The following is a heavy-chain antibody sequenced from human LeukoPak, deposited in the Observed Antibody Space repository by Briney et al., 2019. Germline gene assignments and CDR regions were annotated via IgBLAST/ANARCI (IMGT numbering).Heavy chain of an antibody. J-gene: IGHJ5*02. CDR3: ARERDHGYCSGGSCSGDPGWFDP. V-gene: IGHV3-21*01. Sequence: SGGSLRLSCAASGFTFSSYSMSWVRQAPGKRLEWVSSISSSSSSYIYYADSVKGRFTISRDNAKNSLYLQMNSLRAEDTAVYYCARERDHGYCSGGSCSGDPGWFDPWGQGTLVTVSS. CDR2: ISSSSSSYI. D-gene: IGHD2-15*01. CDR1: GFTFSSYS.